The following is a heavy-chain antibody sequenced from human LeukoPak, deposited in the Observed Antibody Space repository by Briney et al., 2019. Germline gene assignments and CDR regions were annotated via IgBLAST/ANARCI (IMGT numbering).Heavy chain of an antibody. CDR3: AKDISSSWYGAFDI. CDR1: GLTFDDYA. D-gene: IGHD6-13*01. Sequence: GGSLRPSCAASGLTFDDYAMHWVRQAPGKGLEWVSGISWNSGSIGYADSVKGRFTISRDNAKNSLYLQMNSLRAEDTALYYCAKDISSSWYGAFDIWGQGTMVTVSS. V-gene: IGHV3-9*01. J-gene: IGHJ3*02. CDR2: ISWNSGSI.